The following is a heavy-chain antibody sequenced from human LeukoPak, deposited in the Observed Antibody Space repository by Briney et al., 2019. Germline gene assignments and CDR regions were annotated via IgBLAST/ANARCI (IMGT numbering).Heavy chain of an antibody. D-gene: IGHD3-22*01. CDR3: AKDYFRDSGYYCAFDI. J-gene: IGHJ3*02. CDR1: GFTSSNYA. CDR2: ISGSGGST. Sequence: GGSLRPSCAASGFTSSNYAMSWVRQAPGKGLEWVSAISGSGGSTYYADSVKGRFTISRDNSKNTLYLQMNSLRAEDTAVYYCAKDYFRDSGYYCAFDIWGQGTMVTVSS. V-gene: IGHV3-23*01.